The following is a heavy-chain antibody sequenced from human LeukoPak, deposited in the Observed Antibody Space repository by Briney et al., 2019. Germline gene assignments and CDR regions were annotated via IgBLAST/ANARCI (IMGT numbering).Heavy chain of an antibody. J-gene: IGHJ3*02. Sequence: SQTLSLTCTVSGDSISSGDYYWSWIRQPAGKGLEWIGRISSSGSTNYNPSLKSRVTISVDTSKNQFSLQLSSVTAADTAVYFCARGPYSYDSSGAFDIWGQGTMVTVSS. V-gene: IGHV4-61*02. D-gene: IGHD3-22*01. CDR3: ARGPYSYDSSGAFDI. CDR1: GDSISSGDYY. CDR2: ISSSGST.